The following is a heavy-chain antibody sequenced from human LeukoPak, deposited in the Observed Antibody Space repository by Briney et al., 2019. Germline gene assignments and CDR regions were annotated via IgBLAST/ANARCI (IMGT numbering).Heavy chain of an antibody. Sequence: ASVKVSCKASGYTFTGYYIHWVRQAPGQGLEWMGWINPNSGGSNYAQKFQGRVTMTRDTSISTAYMELSRLRSDDTAVYYCATLWGLFDYWGQGTLVTVSS. J-gene: IGHJ4*02. CDR3: ATLWGLFDY. D-gene: IGHD1-26*01. CDR1: GYTFTGYY. CDR2: INPNSGGS. V-gene: IGHV1-2*02.